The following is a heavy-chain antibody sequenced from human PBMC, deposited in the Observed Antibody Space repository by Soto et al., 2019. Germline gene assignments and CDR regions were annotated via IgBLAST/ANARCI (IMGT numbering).Heavy chain of an antibody. CDR2: IYYSGST. CDR1: GGSLSSGDYY. D-gene: IGHD6-13*01. V-gene: IGHV4-30-4*01. Sequence: SETLALTWTGSGGSLSSGDYYWSWIRQPPGTGLEWIGYIYYSGSTYYNPSLKSRVTISVDTSKNQFSLKLSSVTAADTAVYYCARGAYSSSWVIGWPHPYFDYWGQGTLVTVSS. CDR3: ARGAYSSSWVIGWPHPYFDY. J-gene: IGHJ4*02.